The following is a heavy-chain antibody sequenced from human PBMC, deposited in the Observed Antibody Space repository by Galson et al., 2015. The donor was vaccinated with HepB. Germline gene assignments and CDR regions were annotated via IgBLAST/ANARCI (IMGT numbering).Heavy chain of an antibody. J-gene: IGHJ1*01. CDR3: ARAEVGATYFLH. CDR1: GFNFTAYY. CDR2: INSNSKYR. D-gene: IGHD1-26*01. Sequence: SLRLSCAASGFNFTAYYMSWIRQTPGKGLEWVSYINSNSKYRDYADSVRGRFTISRDNAKKSLYLQMSSLRAEDSGIYYCARAEVGATYFLHWGQGTLVTVSS. V-gene: IGHV3-11*06.